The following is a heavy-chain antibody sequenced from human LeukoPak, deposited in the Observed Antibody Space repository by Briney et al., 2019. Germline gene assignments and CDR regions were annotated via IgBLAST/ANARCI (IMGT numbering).Heavy chain of an antibody. J-gene: IGHJ5*02. Sequence: PSQTLSLTCTVSGGSISSGSYYWSWIRQPAGKGLEWIGRIYSSGSTNYNPSLKSRVTISVDTSKNQFSLKLSSVTAADAAVYYCARDSRPYYCSGGSCYPIWFDPWGQGTLATVSS. V-gene: IGHV4-61*02. CDR3: ARDSRPYYCSGGSCYPIWFDP. CDR2: IYSSGST. CDR1: GGSISSGSYY. D-gene: IGHD2-15*01.